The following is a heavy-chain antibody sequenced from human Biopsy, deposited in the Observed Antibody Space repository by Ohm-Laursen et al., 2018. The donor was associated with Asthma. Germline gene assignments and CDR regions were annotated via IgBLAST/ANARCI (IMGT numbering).Heavy chain of an antibody. CDR3: AKDVFPGWELRRGPDY. J-gene: IGHJ4*02. CDR2: ISFDGSNK. D-gene: IGHD1-26*01. CDR1: GFTFSNYG. V-gene: IGHV3-30*18. Sequence: SLGLSCTASGFTFSNYGMHWVRQAPGKGLDWVAVISFDGSNKNYTDSVKGRFTISRDNYRNTLHLQMNSLRAEDTAVYYCAKDVFPGWELRRGPDYWGQGTLVTVSS.